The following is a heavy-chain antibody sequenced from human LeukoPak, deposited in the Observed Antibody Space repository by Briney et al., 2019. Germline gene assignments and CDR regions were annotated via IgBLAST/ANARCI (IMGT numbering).Heavy chain of an antibody. V-gene: IGHV3-21*01. CDR3: ARHYDNSAYYFDY. D-gene: IGHD3-9*01. CDR1: GFTFSSYS. J-gene: IGHJ4*02. CDR2: ISSSSSYI. Sequence: GGSLRLSCAASGFTFSSYSMNWVRQAPGKGLEWVSSISSSSSYIYYADSVKGRFTISRDNAKNSLYLQMNSLGAEDTAVYYCARHYDNSAYYFDYWGQGTLGTVSS.